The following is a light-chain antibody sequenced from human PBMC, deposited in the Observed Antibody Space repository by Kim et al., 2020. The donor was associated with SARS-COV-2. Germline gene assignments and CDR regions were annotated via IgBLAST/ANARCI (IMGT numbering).Light chain of an antibody. CDR2: EDN. CDR3: QSYDSSNHVV. Sequence: LTQPHSVSESPGKTVTISCTGSSGSIASNYVQWYQQRPGSAPTTVIYEDNQRPSGVPDRFSGSIDSSSNSASLTISGLTTEDEADYYCQSYDSSNHVVFGGGTQLTVL. J-gene: IGLJ2*01. CDR1: SGSIASNY. V-gene: IGLV6-57*02.